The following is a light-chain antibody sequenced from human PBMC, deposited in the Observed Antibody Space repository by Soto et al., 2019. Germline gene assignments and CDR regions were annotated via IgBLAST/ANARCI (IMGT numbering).Light chain of an antibody. CDR3: QKYNSAPHT. J-gene: IGKJ1*01. V-gene: IGKV1-27*01. CDR2: AGS. CDR1: QGISND. Sequence: DIQMTQSPSSLSASLGDRATITCRASQGISNDFAGYQQKPGRVPKLLIYAGSTLQPGVPARFSGSGSGTDFTLTISRLQPEDVATYYCQKYNSAPHTFGQGTKVEIK.